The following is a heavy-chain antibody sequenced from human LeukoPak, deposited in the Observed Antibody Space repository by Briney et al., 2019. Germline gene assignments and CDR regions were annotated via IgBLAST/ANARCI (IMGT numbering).Heavy chain of an antibody. CDR3: ARDLYYYDSSGYYP. J-gene: IGHJ5*02. CDR1: GVSISSGGYY. Sequence: SETLSLTCTVSGVSISSGGYYWSWIRQHPGKGLEWIGYIYYSGSTYYNPSLKSRVTISVDTSKNQFSLKLSSVTAADTAVYYCARDLYYYDSSGYYPWGQGTLVTVSS. D-gene: IGHD3-22*01. CDR2: IYYSGST. V-gene: IGHV4-31*03.